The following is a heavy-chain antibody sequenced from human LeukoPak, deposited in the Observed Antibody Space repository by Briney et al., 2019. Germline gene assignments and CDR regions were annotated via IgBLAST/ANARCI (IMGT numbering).Heavy chain of an antibody. CDR3: ARLAVVTKFDY. CDR1: GGSFSGYY. D-gene: IGHD3-22*01. CDR2: INHSGST. V-gene: IGHV4-34*01. Sequence: SETLSLTCVVYGGSFSGYYWSWIRQPPEKGLEWIGEINHSGSTNYNPSLKSRVTISVDTSKNQFSLKLSSVTAADTAVYYCARLAVVTKFDYWGQGTLVTVSS. J-gene: IGHJ4*02.